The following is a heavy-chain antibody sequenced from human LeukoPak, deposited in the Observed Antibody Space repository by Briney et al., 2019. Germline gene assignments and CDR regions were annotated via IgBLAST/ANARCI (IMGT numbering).Heavy chain of an antibody. Sequence: GRSLRLSCAASGFTFSSYGMHWVRQAPGKGLEWVVVISYDGSNKYYADSVKGRFTISRDNSKNTLYLQMNSLRAEDTAVYYCASQGIGDWAFDIWGQGTMVTVSS. CDR2: ISYDGSNK. CDR3: ASQGIGDWAFDI. J-gene: IGHJ3*02. V-gene: IGHV3-30*03. D-gene: IGHD3/OR15-3a*01. CDR1: GFTFSSYG.